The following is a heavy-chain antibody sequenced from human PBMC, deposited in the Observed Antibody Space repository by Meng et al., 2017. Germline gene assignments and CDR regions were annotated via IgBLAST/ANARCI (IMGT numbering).Heavy chain of an antibody. V-gene: IGHV3-15*01. Sequence: GGSLRLSCAASGFTFSNAWMSWVRQAPGKGLEWVGRIKSKTDGGTTDYAAPVKGRFTISRDDSKNTLYLQMNSLKNEDTAVYYCTTDYDRSGDAFDIWGQGTMVNVSS. CDR3: TTDYDRSGDAFDI. J-gene: IGHJ3*02. CDR1: GFTFSNAW. CDR2: IKSKTDGGTT. D-gene: IGHD3-22*01.